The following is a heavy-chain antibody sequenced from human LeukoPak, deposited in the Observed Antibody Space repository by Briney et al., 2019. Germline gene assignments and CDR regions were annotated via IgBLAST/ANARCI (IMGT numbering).Heavy chain of an antibody. CDR2: VYYSGST. CDR3: ARELKAGNTVYYFDH. V-gene: IGHV4-59*01. Sequence: SETLSLTCTVSSGSISDYYWSWIRQPPGKGLEWIGYVYYSGSTNYNPSLKSRVTILVDMSKNQFSLKMNSVTAADTAVYYCARELKAGNTVYYFDHWGQGTLVTVSS. J-gene: IGHJ4*02. D-gene: IGHD6-19*01. CDR1: SGSISDYY.